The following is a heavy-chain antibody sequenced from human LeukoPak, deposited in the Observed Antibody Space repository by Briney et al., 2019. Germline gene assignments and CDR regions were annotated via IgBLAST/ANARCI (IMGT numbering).Heavy chain of an antibody. CDR2: IYNGGST. CDR1: GDSISSGSYY. V-gene: IGHV4-61*02. Sequence: PSETLSLTCTVSGDSISSGSYYWTWIRQPAGKGLEWIGRIYNGGSTKYSPSLESRVTISVDTSKNQFSLKLSSVTAADTAVYYCARDIVVADNNWFDPWGQGILVTVSS. D-gene: IGHD2-15*01. J-gene: IGHJ5*02. CDR3: ARDIVVADNNWFDP.